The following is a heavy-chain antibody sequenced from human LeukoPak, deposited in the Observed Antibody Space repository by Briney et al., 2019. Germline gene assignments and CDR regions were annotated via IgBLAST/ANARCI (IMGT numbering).Heavy chain of an antibody. CDR1: GFTFSSYG. J-gene: IGHJ3*02. CDR3: ARVRWNDGDAFDI. V-gene: IGHV3-33*01. CDR2: IWYHGSNK. Sequence: ALRLSCAASGFTFSSYGMHWVRQAPGKGLEWVAVIWYHGSNKYYADSVKGRFTISRDNSKNTLYLQMNSLRAEDTAVYYCARVRWNDGDAFDIWGQGTMVTVSS. D-gene: IGHD1-1*01.